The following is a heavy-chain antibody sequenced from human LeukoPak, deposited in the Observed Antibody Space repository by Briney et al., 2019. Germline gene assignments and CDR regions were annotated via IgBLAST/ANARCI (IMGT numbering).Heavy chain of an antibody. CDR2: ISTNGGGT. CDR3: SVMHRYYDGSGYWVQ. J-gene: IGHJ4*02. D-gene: IGHD3-22*01. V-gene: IGHV3-23*01. CDR1: GFTFSSYA. Sequence: GGSLRLSCEASGFTFSSYAMSWVRQAPGKGLEWVSGISTNGGGTSYADSVKGRLTIPRENPRNMLYMEMNSLRAEDTAVYYCSVMHRYYDGSGYWVQWGQRTLVTVSS.